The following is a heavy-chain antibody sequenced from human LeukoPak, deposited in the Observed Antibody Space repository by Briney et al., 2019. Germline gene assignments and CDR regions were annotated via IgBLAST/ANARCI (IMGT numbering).Heavy chain of an antibody. D-gene: IGHD2-8*01. V-gene: IGHV3-23*01. CDR2: TNSDGTTT. CDR1: GFPFSDFS. J-gene: IGHJ4*02. Sequence: GGSLRLSCATSGFPFSDFSMTWVRQAPGKGLEWISTTNSDGTTTYYAESVKGRFTISRDNSKNALYLQMSSLRVEDTAINYCAKQSYARSLGEGGPGTLVTVSS. CDR3: AKQSYARSLGE.